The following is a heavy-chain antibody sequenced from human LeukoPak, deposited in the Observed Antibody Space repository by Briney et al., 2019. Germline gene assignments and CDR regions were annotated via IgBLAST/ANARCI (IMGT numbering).Heavy chain of an antibody. V-gene: IGHV3-21*01. Sequence: GGSLRLSCAASGFTFSSYSMNWVRQAPGKGLEWVSSISSSSSYIYYADSVKGRFTISRDNAENSLYLQMNSLRAEDTAVYYCATYYDSSGYIFDYWGQGTLVTVSS. CDR3: ATYYDSSGYIFDY. CDR2: ISSSSSYI. CDR1: GFTFSSYS. D-gene: IGHD3-22*01. J-gene: IGHJ4*02.